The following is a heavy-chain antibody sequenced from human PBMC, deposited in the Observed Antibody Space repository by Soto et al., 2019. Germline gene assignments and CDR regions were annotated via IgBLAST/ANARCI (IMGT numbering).Heavy chain of an antibody. J-gene: IGHJ5*02. D-gene: IGHD6-6*01. CDR3: AVYAARHWFGP. V-gene: IGHV3-66*01. CDR2: IYVGGGT. Sequence: EVHLVESGGDLVQPGGSLRLSCAASGLAVSTDYMTWVRQAPGKGLEWVSLIYVGGGTYYADSVKGRFTISRDNPNSTLYLQMNSLRAEDTAVYYCAVYAARHWFGPWGQGTLVTVSS. CDR1: GLAVSTDY.